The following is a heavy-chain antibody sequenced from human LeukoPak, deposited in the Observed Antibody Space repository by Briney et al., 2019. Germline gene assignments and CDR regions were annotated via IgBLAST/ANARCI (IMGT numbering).Heavy chain of an antibody. CDR1: GFSFGNYA. Sequence: PGGSLRLSCVASGFSFGNYAMSWVRQAPGKGLQWVSQISGTGGATWYAGFARDRFTISRDNSKKTLYLQMSGLRVEDTVMYYCVKDPRDTYGTNWFVSWGQGTLVTVSS. CDR2: ISGTGGAT. V-gene: IGHV3-23*01. D-gene: IGHD2-21*01. CDR3: VKDPRDTYGTNWFVS. J-gene: IGHJ5*01.